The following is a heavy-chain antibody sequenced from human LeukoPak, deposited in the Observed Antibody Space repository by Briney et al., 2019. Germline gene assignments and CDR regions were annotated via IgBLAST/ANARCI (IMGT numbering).Heavy chain of an antibody. CDR2: IYHSGST. CDR1: GYSISSGSY. CDR3: ARELCSGGSCYMFDY. D-gene: IGHD2-15*01. V-gene: IGHV4-38-2*02. J-gene: IGHJ4*01. Sequence: SETLSLTCTVSGYSISSGSYWGWIRPPPGKGLEWIGTIYHSGSTYYNPSLKSRVTMSVGTSKNQFSLNLSTVTAADTAVYYCARELCSGGSCYMFDYWGHGTLVTVSS.